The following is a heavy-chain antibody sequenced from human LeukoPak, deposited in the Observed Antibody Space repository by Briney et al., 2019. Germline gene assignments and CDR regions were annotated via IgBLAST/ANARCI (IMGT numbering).Heavy chain of an antibody. CDR2: IGHDGVDK. CDR1: GFSFSTHG. D-gene: IGHD4-17*01. Sequence: GGSLRLSCAASGFSFSTHGMHWVRQAPGKGLEWATFIGHDGVDKYYVDSVKGRFTISRDNSKNTVYLQMNSLRPEDTAVYYCVRGAGLGVTTSWDYWGQGTLVAVSS. V-gene: IGHV3-30*02. J-gene: IGHJ4*02. CDR3: VRGAGLGVTTSWDY.